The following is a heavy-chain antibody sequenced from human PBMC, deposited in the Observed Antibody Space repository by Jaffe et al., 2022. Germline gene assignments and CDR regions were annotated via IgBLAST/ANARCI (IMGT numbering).Heavy chain of an antibody. CDR1: GFTFSTYG. V-gene: IGHV3-30*02. Sequence: QVQLVESGGGVVQPGGSLRLSCSASGFTFSTYGIHWVRQAPGKGLEWVAFIRYDGTNKYYADSVKGRFTISRDNSKNTLYLQMNSLRPEDTAVYYCAKDDAGWGQGTLVTVSS. CDR3: AKDDAG. CDR2: IRYDGTNK. J-gene: IGHJ4*02.